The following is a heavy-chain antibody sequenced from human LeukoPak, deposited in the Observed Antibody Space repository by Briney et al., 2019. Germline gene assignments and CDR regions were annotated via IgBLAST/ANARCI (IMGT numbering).Heavy chain of an antibody. D-gene: IGHD3-10*01. CDR3: ARDLCWFGELLFCCGMDV. V-gene: IGHV7-4-1*02. Sequence: GASVKVSCKASGYTFTSYAMNWVRQAPGQGLEWMGWINTNTGNPTYAQGFTGRFVFSLDTSVSTAYLQISSLKAEDTAVYYCARDLCWFGELLFCCGMDVWGQGTTVTVSS. CDR1: GYTFTSYA. J-gene: IGHJ6*02. CDR2: INTNTGNP.